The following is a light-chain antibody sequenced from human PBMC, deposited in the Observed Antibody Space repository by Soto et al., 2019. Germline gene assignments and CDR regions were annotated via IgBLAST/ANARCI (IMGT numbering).Light chain of an antibody. CDR1: SSDVGAFNY. J-gene: IGLJ1*01. V-gene: IGLV2-14*01. CDR2: EVS. Sequence: QSALTQPASVSGSPGQSITISCTGTSSDVGAFNYVSWYQQRPGKAPKPMIYEVSDRPSGVSNRFSGSKSGNTASLTISGLQAEDEADYYCSSYTSSTTAYVFGTGTKVTVL. CDR3: SSYTSSTTAYV.